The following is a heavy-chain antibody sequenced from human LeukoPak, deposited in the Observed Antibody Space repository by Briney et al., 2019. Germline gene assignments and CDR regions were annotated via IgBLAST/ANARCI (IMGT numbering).Heavy chain of an antibody. CDR1: GGSFSGYY. CDR3: ARSDLRHYYYYYMDV. CDR2: INHSGST. Sequence: PSETLSLTCAVYGGSFSGYYWSWIRQPPGKGLEWIGEINHSGSTNYNPSLKSRVTISVDTSKNQFSLKLSSVTAADTAVYYCARSDLRHYYYYYMDVWGKGTTVTVSS. D-gene: IGHD2-21*02. J-gene: IGHJ6*03. V-gene: IGHV4-34*01.